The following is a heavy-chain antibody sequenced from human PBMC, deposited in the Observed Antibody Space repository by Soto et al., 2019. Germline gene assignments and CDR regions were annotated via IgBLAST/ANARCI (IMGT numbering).Heavy chain of an antibody. V-gene: IGHV3-7*01. CDR1: GFTFSSYG. CDR3: ARIAASGRGWDV. J-gene: IGHJ6*02. Sequence: EVQLVESGGGLVQPGGSRGLSGVDSGFTFSSYGMSWVPQAPGKGREWVGNIKQDGREENYVDSVKGRFTISRDNAKNSMYLQMNSLRAEDTAVYYCARIAASGRGWDVWGQGTTVVVSS. D-gene: IGHD6-13*01. CDR2: IKQDGREE.